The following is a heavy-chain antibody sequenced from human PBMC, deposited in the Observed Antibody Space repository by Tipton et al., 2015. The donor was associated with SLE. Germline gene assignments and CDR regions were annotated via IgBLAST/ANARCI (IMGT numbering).Heavy chain of an antibody. J-gene: IGHJ6*03. V-gene: IGHV4-59*07. Sequence: TLSLTCTVSGGSISSYYWSWIRQPPGKGLEWIGYIYYSGSTNYNPSLKSRVTISVDTSKNQFSLKLSSVTAADTAVYYCARGYSSSSGGYYYYMDVWGKGTTVTVSS. CDR3: ARGYSSSSGGYYYYMDV. CDR1: GGSISSYY. D-gene: IGHD6-6*01. CDR2: IYYSGST.